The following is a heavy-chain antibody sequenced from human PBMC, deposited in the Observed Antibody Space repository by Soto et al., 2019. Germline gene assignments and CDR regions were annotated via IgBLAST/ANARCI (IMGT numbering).Heavy chain of an antibody. V-gene: IGHV3-30*03. J-gene: IGHJ6*02. CDR1: GFTFSSYG. CDR2: ISYDGSNK. D-gene: IGHD1-26*01. Sequence: GGSLRLSCAASGFTFSSYGMHWVRQAPGKGLEWVAVISYDGSNKYYADSVKGRFTISRDNSKNTLYLQMNSLRAEDTAVYYCASSLWELLDYYYGMDVWGQGTTVTVSS. CDR3: ASSLWELLDYYYGMDV.